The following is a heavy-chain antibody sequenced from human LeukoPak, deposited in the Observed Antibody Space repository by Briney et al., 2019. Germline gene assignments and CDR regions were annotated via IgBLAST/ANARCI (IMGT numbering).Heavy chain of an antibody. D-gene: IGHD2-2*01. Sequence: GGSLRLSCTASGFTFGDYAMSWVRQAPGKGLEWVGSIRSKAYGGTTEYAASVKGRFTISRDDSKSIAYLQMNSLKTEDTAVYYCTRGPVDFDYWGQGTLVTVSS. CDR3: TRGPVDFDY. CDR1: GFTFGDYA. V-gene: IGHV3-49*04. J-gene: IGHJ4*02. CDR2: IRSKAYGGTT.